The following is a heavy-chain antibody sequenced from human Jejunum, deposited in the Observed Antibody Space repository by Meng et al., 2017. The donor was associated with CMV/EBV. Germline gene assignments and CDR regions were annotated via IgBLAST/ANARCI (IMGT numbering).Heavy chain of an antibody. V-gene: IGHV1-8*01. J-gene: IGHJ6*02. D-gene: IGHD6-13*01. CDR3: ARTQIAVEAGGTKTKYYYYGLDV. CDR2: MNANSGNT. Sequence: NGVRLATGQGLEWMGWMNANSGNTGYAQKFQGRVSMTRDTSTSTAYMELSSLRSEDTAVYFCARTQIAVEAGGTKTKYYYYGLDVWGQGTTVTVSS.